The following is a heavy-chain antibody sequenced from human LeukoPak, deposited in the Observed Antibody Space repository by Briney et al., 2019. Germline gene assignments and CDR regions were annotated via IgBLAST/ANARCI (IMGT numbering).Heavy chain of an antibody. D-gene: IGHD6-19*01. CDR1: GFTFNIYA. V-gene: IGHV3-23*01. CDR3: AKGSSSGWPSRDYFNY. CDR2: ISVSGAST. Sequence: PGGSLRVSCAASGFTFNIYAMSWVRQAPGKGLEWVSAISVSGASTYYADSVKGRFTISRDNSENTLYLQMNSLRAEDTAVYYCAKGSSSGWPSRDYFNYWGQGTLVTVSS. J-gene: IGHJ4*02.